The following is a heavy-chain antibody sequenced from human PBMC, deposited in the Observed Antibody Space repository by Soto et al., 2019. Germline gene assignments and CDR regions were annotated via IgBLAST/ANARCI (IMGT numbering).Heavy chain of an antibody. J-gene: IGHJ4*02. V-gene: IGHV3-74*01. D-gene: IGHD6-19*01. Sequence: GGSLRLSCAASGFTFSNYWMHWVRQAPGKGLVWVSRINTDGSSTTYADSVKGRFTISRDNAKNTLYLQMNSLTAEDTAVYYCARALIEVAGNDFWGQGTLVTVSS. CDR1: GFTFSNYW. CDR2: INTDGSST. CDR3: ARALIEVAGNDF.